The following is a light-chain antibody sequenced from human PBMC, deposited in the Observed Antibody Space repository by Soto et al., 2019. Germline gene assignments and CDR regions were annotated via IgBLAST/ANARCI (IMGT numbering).Light chain of an antibody. CDR1: SSDVGGYDF. CDR3: SSYTSSHTRV. Sequence: QSALTQPASVSGSPGQSITISCTGTSSDVGGYDFVSWYQHHPGKVPKLIIYDVNIRPSGLSNRFSGSKSGNTASLTISGLQTEDEADYYCSSYTSSHTRVFGTGTKVTVL. CDR2: DVN. J-gene: IGLJ6*01. V-gene: IGLV2-14*01.